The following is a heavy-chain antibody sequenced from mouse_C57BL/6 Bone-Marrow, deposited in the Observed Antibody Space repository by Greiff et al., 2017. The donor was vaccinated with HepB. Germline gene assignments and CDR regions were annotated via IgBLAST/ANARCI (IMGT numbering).Heavy chain of an antibody. CDR3: ARGVYYPSY. CDR1: GYTFTSYW. Sequence: QVHVKQPGAELVKPGASVKLSCKASGYTFTSYWMHWVKQRPGQGLEWIGMIHPNSGSTNYNEKFKSKATLTVDKSSSTAYMQLSSLTSEDSAVYYCARGVYYPSYWGQGTSVTVSS. D-gene: IGHD2-1*01. J-gene: IGHJ4*01. V-gene: IGHV1-64*01. CDR2: IHPNSGST.